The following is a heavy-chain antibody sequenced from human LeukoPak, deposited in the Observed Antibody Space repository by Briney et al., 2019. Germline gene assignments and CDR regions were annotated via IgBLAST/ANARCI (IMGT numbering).Heavy chain of an antibody. J-gene: IGHJ4*02. Sequence: VASVKVSCKASGYTFTSYGISWVRQAPGQGLEWMGWISAYNGNTNYAQKLQGRVTMTTDTSTSTAYMELRSLRSDDTAVYYCAREAPAWQQHSVFDYWGQGTLVTVSS. CDR1: GYTFTSYG. V-gene: IGHV1-18*01. CDR2: ISAYNGNT. D-gene: IGHD6-13*01. CDR3: AREAPAWQQHSVFDY.